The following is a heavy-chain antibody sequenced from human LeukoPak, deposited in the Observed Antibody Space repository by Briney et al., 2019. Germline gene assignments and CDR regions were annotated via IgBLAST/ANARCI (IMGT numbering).Heavy chain of an antibody. J-gene: IGHJ4*02. CDR2: ISSSGSTI. Sequence: GGSLRLSCAASGFTSSDYYMSWIRQAPGKGLEWVSYISSSGSTIYYADSVKGRFTISRDNAKNSLYLQMNSLRAEDTAVYYCASSYGTGVVPAARERRFDYWGQGTLVTVSS. CDR3: ASSYGTGVVPAARERRFDY. V-gene: IGHV3-11*01. D-gene: IGHD2-2*01. CDR1: GFTSSDYY.